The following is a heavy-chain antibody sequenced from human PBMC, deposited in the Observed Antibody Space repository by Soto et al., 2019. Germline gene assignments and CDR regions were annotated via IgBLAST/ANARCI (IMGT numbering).Heavy chain of an antibody. Sequence: QVQLVQSGAEVKKPGSSVKVSCKASGGTFSSYAISWVRQAPGQGLEWMGGIISILGTANYAQKFQGRVTITADESTSTAYMALSSVRSEDTAMYYCARHGEVDSSGWYLYYYGMDVWGQGTTITVSS. J-gene: IGHJ6*02. V-gene: IGHV1-69*01. D-gene: IGHD6-19*01. CDR2: IISILGTA. CDR3: ARHGEVDSSGWYLYYYGMDV. CDR1: GGTFSSYA.